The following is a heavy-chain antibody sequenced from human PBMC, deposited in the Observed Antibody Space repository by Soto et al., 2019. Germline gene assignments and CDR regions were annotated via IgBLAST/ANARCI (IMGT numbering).Heavy chain of an antibody. Sequence: EVQLLESGGGLVQPGGSLRLSCAASGFTFSSYVMSWVRQAPGKGLEWVSAISGSGGSTYYADSVKGRFTISRDNSKNTLYLQMNSLRAEDTAVYYCAKGLGAVAGTKWTFDYWGQGTLVTVSS. CDR3: AKGLGAVAGTKWTFDY. CDR2: ISGSGGST. J-gene: IGHJ4*02. D-gene: IGHD6-19*01. CDR1: GFTFSSYV. V-gene: IGHV3-23*01.